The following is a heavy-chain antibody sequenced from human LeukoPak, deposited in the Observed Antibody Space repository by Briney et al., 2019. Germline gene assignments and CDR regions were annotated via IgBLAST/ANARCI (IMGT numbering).Heavy chain of an antibody. D-gene: IGHD1-26*01. CDR1: GFTFSSYE. Sequence: GGSLRLSCAASGFTFSSYEMNWVRQAPGKGLEWVSYISSSGSTIYYADSVKGRFTISRDNAKNSLYLQMKSLGAEDTAVYYCARSGGELIDGGAYWGQGTLVTVSS. CDR3: ARSGGELIDGGAY. V-gene: IGHV3-48*03. J-gene: IGHJ4*02. CDR2: ISSSGSTI.